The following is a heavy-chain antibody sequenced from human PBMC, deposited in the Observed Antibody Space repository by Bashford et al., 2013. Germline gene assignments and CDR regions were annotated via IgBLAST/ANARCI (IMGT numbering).Heavy chain of an antibody. CDR1: GGSINSDTHY. CDR3: ARHDHSPIWFTGKFDY. J-gene: IGHJ4*02. Sequence: SETLSLTCTVSGGSINSDTHYWTWIRQYPGKGLEWIGYIYYNGGTYYSPSLTSRVSMSVDKSVDTAYLQWRRLKASDTAIYYCARHDHSPIWFTGKFDYWGQGARVTVSS. V-gene: IGHV4-31*03. D-gene: IGHD1-14*01. CDR2: IYYNGGT.